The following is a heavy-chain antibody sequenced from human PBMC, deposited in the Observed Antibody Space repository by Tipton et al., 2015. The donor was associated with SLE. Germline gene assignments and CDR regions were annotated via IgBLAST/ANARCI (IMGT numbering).Heavy chain of an antibody. V-gene: IGHV4-34*01. D-gene: IGHD3-3*01. CDR2: INRDGAT. Sequence: LSLTCAVSGGSFSTYYWSWIRQLPGKGLEGIGEINRDGATKYNPSLKSRVTISLDMSRNHFSLKLTSVTAADTAIYYCAKLGGYWFDRWGPGTPVTVSS. CDR1: GGSFSTYY. J-gene: IGHJ5*02. CDR3: AKLGGYWFDR.